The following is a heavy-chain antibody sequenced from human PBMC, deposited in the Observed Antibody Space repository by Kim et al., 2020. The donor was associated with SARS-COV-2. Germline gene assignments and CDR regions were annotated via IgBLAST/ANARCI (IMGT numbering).Heavy chain of an antibody. CDR2: ISGSGGST. D-gene: IGHD3-3*01. CDR1: GFTFSSYA. Sequence: GGSLRLSCAASGFTFSSYAMSWVRQAPGKGLEWVSAISGSGGSTYYADSVKGRFTISRDNSKNTLYLQMNSLRAEDTAVYYCARAGGYDFWSGYCDYWGQGTLVTVSS. CDR3: ARAGGYDFWSGYCDY. J-gene: IGHJ4*02. V-gene: IGHV3-23*01.